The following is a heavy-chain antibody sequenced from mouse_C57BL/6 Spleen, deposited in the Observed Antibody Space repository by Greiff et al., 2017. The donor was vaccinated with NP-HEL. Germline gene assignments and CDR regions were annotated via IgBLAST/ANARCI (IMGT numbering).Heavy chain of an antibody. CDR3: ARGGYYGSSLYAMDY. Sequence: EVQLQQSGPELVKPGASVKISCKASGYSFTDYNMNWVKQSNGKSLEWIGVINPNYGTTSYNQKFKGKATLTVDQSSSTAYMQLNSLTSEDSAVYYWARGGYYGSSLYAMDYWGQGTSVTVSS. CDR2: INPNYGTT. V-gene: IGHV1-39*01. D-gene: IGHD1-1*01. CDR1: GYSFTDYN. J-gene: IGHJ4*01.